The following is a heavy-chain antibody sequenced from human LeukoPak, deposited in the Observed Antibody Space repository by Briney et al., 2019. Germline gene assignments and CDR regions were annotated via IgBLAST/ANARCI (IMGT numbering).Heavy chain of an antibody. CDR1: GFTFSSYA. Sequence: GGSLRLSCAASGFTFSSYAMSWVRQAPGKGLDSISAISGSGGSTYYADSVKGRFTISRDNSKNTLYLQMNSLRAEDTAVYYCAKGASFYSSGWYDYWGQGTLVTVSS. V-gene: IGHV3-23*01. CDR2: ISGSGGST. CDR3: AKGASFYSSGWYDY. J-gene: IGHJ4*02. D-gene: IGHD6-19*01.